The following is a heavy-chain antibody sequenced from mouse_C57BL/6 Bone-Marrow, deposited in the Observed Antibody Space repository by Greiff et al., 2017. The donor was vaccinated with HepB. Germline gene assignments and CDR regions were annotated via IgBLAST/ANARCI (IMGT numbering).Heavy chain of an antibody. D-gene: IGHD2-5*01. CDR3: ARRGVTTVYYFDY. J-gene: IGHJ2*01. V-gene: IGHV5-4*03. CDR2: ISDGGSYT. CDR1: GFTFSSYA. Sequence: EVKLMESGGGLVKPGGSLKLSCAASGFTFSSYAMSWVRQTPEKRLEWVATISDGGSYTYYPDNVKGRFTISRDNAKNNLYLQMSHLKSKDTAMYSWARRGVTTVYYFDYWGQGTTLTVSS.